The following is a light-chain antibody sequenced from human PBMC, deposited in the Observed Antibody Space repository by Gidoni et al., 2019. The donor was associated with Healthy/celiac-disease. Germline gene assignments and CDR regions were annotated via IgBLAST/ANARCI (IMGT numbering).Light chain of an antibody. CDR3: QQRSNWPPGIT. J-gene: IGKJ3*01. V-gene: IGKV3-11*01. CDR2: DAS. Sequence: EIVLTQSPATLSLSPGERANLSCRASQSVSSYLAWYQQKPGQAPRLLIYDASNRAPGIPARFSGSGSGTDFTLTISSLEPEDFAVYYCQQRSNWPPGITFGPGTKVDIK. CDR1: QSVSSY.